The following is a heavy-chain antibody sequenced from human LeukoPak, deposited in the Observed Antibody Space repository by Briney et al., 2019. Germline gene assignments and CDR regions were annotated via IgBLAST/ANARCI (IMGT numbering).Heavy chain of an antibody. J-gene: IGHJ4*02. CDR3: ARAGYTYTTLYY. CDR2: ISGSGGTT. CDR1: GFTFNSYA. D-gene: IGHD5-18*01. Sequence: PGGSLRLSCAASGFTFNSYAMSWVRQAPGKGLEWVSAISGSGGTTYYADSVKGRFTISRDNAKNSLYLQMNSLRVDDTALYYCARAGYTYTTLYYWGQGTLVTVSS. V-gene: IGHV3-23*01.